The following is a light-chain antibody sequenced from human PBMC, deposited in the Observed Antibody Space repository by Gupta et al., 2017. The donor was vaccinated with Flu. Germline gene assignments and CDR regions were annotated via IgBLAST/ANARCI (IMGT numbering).Light chain of an antibody. CDR1: QSVSSY. CDR3: QQRSNWPLT. Sequence: EIVLTQSPATLSLSQGEGATLSCRASQSVSSYLAWYQQKPGQAPRLLIYAASKRATGIPARFSGSGSGTYFTLTISSLEPEDFAVYSCQQRSNWPLTFGGGTKVEIK. J-gene: IGKJ4*01. CDR2: AAS. V-gene: IGKV3-11*01.